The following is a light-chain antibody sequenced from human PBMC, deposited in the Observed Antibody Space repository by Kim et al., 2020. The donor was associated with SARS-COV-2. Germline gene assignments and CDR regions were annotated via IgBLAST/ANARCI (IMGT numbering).Light chain of an antibody. Sequence: DIQMTQSPSSLSASVGDTVTITCQASQAISNYLNWYQQKPGKAPKLLIYDASILETGVPSRFSGSGSGTDFSVTITDVQPEDVATYYCQQYDNLPLTFGGGTKVDIK. CDR1: QAISNY. CDR2: DAS. CDR3: QQYDNLPLT. J-gene: IGKJ4*01. V-gene: IGKV1-33*01.